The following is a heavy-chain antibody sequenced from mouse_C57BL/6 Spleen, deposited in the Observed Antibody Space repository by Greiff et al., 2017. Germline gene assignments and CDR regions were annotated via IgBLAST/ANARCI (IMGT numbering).Heavy chain of an antibody. CDR1: GYAFTNYL. CDR3: ARWMGNPCAY. Sequence: QVQLQQSGAELVRPGTSVKVSCKASGYAFTNYLIEWVKQRPGQGLEWIGVINPGSGGTNYNEKFKGKATLTADKSSSTAYMQLSSLTSEDSAVYFCARWMGNPCAYWGQGTLVTVSA. J-gene: IGHJ3*01. V-gene: IGHV1-54*01. D-gene: IGHD2-1*01. CDR2: INPGSGGT.